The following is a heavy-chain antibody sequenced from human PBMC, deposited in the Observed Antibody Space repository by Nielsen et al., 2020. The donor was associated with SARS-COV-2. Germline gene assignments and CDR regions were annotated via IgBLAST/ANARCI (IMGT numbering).Heavy chain of an antibody. D-gene: IGHD3-3*01. V-gene: IGHV3-7*01. CDR2: IKQDGSEK. J-gene: IGHJ2*01. CDR1: GFTFSNYW. CDR3: ARGFRITIFGVVIQGYFDL. Sequence: ESLKIPCAASGFTFSNYWMTWVRQAPGKGLEWVANIKQDGSEKYYVDSVKGRFTISRDDAKNSLYLQMNSLRAEDTAVYYCARGFRITIFGVVIQGYFDLWGRGTLVTVSS.